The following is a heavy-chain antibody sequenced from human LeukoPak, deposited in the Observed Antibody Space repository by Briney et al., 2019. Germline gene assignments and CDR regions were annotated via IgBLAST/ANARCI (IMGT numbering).Heavy chain of an antibody. V-gene: IGHV3-30*04. CDR1: GFTFSSYT. CDR2: ISYDGSNK. J-gene: IGHJ4*02. Sequence: GGSLRLSCAASGFTFSSYTMHWVRQAPGKGLEWVAFISYDGSNKYYADSVKGRFTISRDNAKNSLYLQMNSLRAGDTAVYYCARVVKSGRSYYFDYWGQGTLVTVSS. CDR3: ARVVKSGRSYYFDY. D-gene: IGHD3-3*01.